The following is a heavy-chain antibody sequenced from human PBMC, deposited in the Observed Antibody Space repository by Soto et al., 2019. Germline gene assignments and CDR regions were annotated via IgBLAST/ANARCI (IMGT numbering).Heavy chain of an antibody. CDR2: IYYSGST. J-gene: IGHJ5*02. V-gene: IGHV4-31*03. Sequence: QVQLQESGPGLVKPSQTLSLTCTVSGGSISSGGYYWSWIRQHPGKGLEWIGYIYYSGSTYYNPSLKSRVTLSVDTSKNQFSLKLSSVTAADTAVYYCARESVATTYNWFDPWGQGTLVTVSS. CDR3: ARESVATTYNWFDP. D-gene: IGHD5-12*01. CDR1: GGSISSGGYY.